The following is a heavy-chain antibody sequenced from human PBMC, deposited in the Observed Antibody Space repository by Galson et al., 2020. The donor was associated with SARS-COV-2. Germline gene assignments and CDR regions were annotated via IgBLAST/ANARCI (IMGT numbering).Heavy chain of an antibody. J-gene: IGHJ5*02. D-gene: IGHD3-10*01. CDR2: IYYSGST. CDR3: ARQLPDGYMVRGFLFGGLSDNWFDP. V-gene: IGHV4-39*01. Sequence: SETLSLTCTVSGGSISSSSYYWGWIRQPPGKGLEWIGSIYYSGSTYYNPSLKSRVTISVDTSKNQFSLKLSSVTAADTAVYYCARQLPDGYMVRGFLFGGLSDNWFDPWGQGTLVTVSS. CDR1: GGSISSSSYY.